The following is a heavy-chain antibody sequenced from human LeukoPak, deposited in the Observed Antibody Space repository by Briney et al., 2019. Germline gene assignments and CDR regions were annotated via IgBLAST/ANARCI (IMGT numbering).Heavy chain of an antibody. V-gene: IGHV3-21*01. CDR1: GFTFSSYS. CDR3: ARGASNAPTDY. J-gene: IGHJ4*02. D-gene: IGHD1-1*01. CDR2: ISSSSNYI. Sequence: GGPLRLSCAASGFTFSSYSMNWVRQAPGKGLEWVSSISSSSNYIYYADSVKGRFTISRDNAKNSLYLQMNSLRAEDTAVYYCARGASNAPTDYWGQGTLVTVSS.